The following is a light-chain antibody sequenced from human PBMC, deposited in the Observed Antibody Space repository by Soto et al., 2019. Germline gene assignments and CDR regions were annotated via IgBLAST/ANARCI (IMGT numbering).Light chain of an antibody. CDR1: SSDVGGYNY. V-gene: IGLV2-8*01. CDR2: EVS. J-gene: IGLJ2*01. CDR3: SSYAGSNNVV. Sequence: QSVLTQPPSASGSPGQSVTISCTGTSSDVGGYNYVSWYQQHPGKAPTLMIYEVSKRPSGVPDRFSGSKSGNTASLTVSGLKAEDEADYYCSSYAGSNNVVFGGGTKLAVL.